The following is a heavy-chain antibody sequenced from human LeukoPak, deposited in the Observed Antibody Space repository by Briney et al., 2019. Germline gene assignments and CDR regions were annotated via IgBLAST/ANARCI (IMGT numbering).Heavy chain of an antibody. V-gene: IGHV4-59*01. Sequence: SETLSLTCTVSGASISSYYWSWIRQPPGKGLEWIGYIYDSGSTNYNPSLKSRLTISVDTSNNRFSLKLSSVTAADTAVYYCARGSVTTYYFYGMDVWGKGTTVTVSS. D-gene: IGHD4-17*01. CDR2: IYDSGST. CDR1: GASISSYY. J-gene: IGHJ6*04. CDR3: ARGSVTTYYFYGMDV.